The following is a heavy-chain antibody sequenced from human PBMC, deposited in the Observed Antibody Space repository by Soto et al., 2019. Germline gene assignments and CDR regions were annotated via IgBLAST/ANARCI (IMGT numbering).Heavy chain of an antibody. CDR1: GYTLTELS. V-gene: IGHV1-24*01. CDR2: FDPEDGET. Sequence: ASVKVACKVSGYTLTELSMHWVRQAPGKGLEWMGGFDPEDGETIYAQKFQGRVTMTEDTSTDTAYMELSSLRSEDTAVYYCATAPGYSYGYYFDYWGQGTLVTVSS. J-gene: IGHJ4*02. CDR3: ATAPGYSYGYYFDY. D-gene: IGHD5-18*01.